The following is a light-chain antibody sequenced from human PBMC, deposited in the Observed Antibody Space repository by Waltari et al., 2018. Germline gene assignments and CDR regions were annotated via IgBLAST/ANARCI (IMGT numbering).Light chain of an antibody. Sequence: QAALTQPPSVSKSLGQSVTISCTGTRSDVGGYTSVSWDQQHPGTAPRLLICDVSKRPSGVSDRFSGSKSGNTASLTISGLQAEEEADYYCCSYRGGSTFVFGSGTKLTVL. J-gene: IGLJ6*01. CDR3: CSYRGGSTFV. CDR2: DVS. V-gene: IGLV2-11*01. CDR1: RSDVGGYTS.